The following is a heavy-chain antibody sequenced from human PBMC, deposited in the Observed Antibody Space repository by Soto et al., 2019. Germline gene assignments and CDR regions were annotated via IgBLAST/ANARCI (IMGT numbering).Heavy chain of an antibody. CDR2: IYSGGST. V-gene: IGHV3-53*01. J-gene: IGHJ3*02. CDR3: ARGGYCSGGSCYGDDAFYI. Sequence: GGSLRLSCAASGFTVSSNYMSWVRQGPGKGLEWVSVIYSGGSTYYADSVKGRFTISRDNSKNTLYLQMNSLRAEDTAVYYCARGGYCSGGSCYGDDAFYIWGQGTMVTVSS. CDR1: GFTVSSNY. D-gene: IGHD2-15*01.